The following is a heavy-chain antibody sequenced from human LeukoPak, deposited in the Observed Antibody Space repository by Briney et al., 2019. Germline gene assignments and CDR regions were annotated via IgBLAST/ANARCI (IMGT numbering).Heavy chain of an antibody. Sequence: ASVKVSCKASGYTFTGYFMHWVRQAPGQGLEWMGWINPNSGGTNYAQNFQGRLTMTRDTSISTAYMELSRLRSDDTAVYYCARVPAPSCSGGNCYSGSYYYYMDVWGKGTTVTISS. CDR3: ARVPAPSCSGGNCYSGSYYYYMDV. D-gene: IGHD2-15*01. V-gene: IGHV1-2*02. CDR1: GYTFTGYF. J-gene: IGHJ6*03. CDR2: INPNSGGT.